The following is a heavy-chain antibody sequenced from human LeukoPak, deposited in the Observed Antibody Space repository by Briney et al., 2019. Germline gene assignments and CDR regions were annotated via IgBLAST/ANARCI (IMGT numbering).Heavy chain of an antibody. CDR3: ARGSEYCSGGTCYLSWFDP. CDR1: GFTFSSYT. CDR2: ISSSSRYI. D-gene: IGHD2-15*01. V-gene: IGHV3-21*01. Sequence: GGSLRLSCAASGFTFSSYTMNWVRQAPGKGLEWVSSISSSSRYIYYADSVRGQFTISRDNAKNSLYLQMNSLRAEDTAVYYCARGSEYCSGGTCYLSWFDPWGQGTLVTVSS. J-gene: IGHJ5*02.